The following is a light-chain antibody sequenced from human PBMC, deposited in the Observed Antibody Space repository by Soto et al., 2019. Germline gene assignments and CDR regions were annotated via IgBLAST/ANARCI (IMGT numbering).Light chain of an antibody. Sequence: EIVMTQSPATLSVSPGERATLSCKASQSVTSNLAWYQQKPGQAPRLLIYGASTTATGVPARFSGSGSGTEFTLTISSLQSEDFAVYYCQQYYDWPQTFGQGTKVEI. CDR2: GAS. CDR1: QSVTSN. V-gene: IGKV3-15*01. J-gene: IGKJ1*01. CDR3: QQYYDWPQT.